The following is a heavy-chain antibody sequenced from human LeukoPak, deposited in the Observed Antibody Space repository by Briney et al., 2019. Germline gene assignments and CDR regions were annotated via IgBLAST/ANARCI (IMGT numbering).Heavy chain of an antibody. CDR1: GFTVSSNY. Sequence: PGGSLRLSCAASGFTVSSNYMSWVRQAPGKGLEWVSVVYSGGSTYYADSVKGRFTISRDNSKNTLYLQMNSLRAEDTAVYYCARLASIKNPSDYWGQGTLVTVSS. J-gene: IGHJ4*02. CDR2: VYSGGST. D-gene: IGHD2-15*01. V-gene: IGHV3-53*01. CDR3: ARLASIKNPSDY.